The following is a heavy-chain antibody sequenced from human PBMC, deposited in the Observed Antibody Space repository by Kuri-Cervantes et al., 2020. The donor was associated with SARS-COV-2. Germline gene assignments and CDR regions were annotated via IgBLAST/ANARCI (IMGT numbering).Heavy chain of an antibody. Sequence: GGSLRLSCAASGFTFSSYAMHWVRQAPGKGLEWVAVISYDGSNKYYADSVKGRFTISRDNSKNTLCLQMNSLRAEDTAVYYCARGASGYNPPFDYWGQGNLITVSS. J-gene: IGHJ4*02. CDR2: ISYDGSNK. V-gene: IGHV3-30*04. D-gene: IGHD5-24*01. CDR3: ARGASGYNPPFDY. CDR1: GFTFSSYA.